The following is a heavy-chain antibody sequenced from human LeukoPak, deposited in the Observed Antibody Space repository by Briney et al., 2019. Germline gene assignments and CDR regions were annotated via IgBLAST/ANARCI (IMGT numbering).Heavy chain of an antibody. CDR1: GFTFSSYG. CDR3: ARDGFCSGGSCYGY. Sequence: PGGSLRLSCEVSGFTFSSYGMNWVRQAPGKGLEWVSSISGTSNYIDYADSVKGRFTISRDNTKNSLCLQMNSLRAEDTAVYYCARDGFCSGGSCYGYWGQGTLVTVSS. D-gene: IGHD2-15*01. J-gene: IGHJ4*02. CDR2: ISGTSNYI. V-gene: IGHV3-21*01.